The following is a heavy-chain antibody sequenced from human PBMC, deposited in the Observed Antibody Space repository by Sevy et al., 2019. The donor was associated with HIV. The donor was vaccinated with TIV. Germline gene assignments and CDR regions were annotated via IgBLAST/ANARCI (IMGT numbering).Heavy chain of an antibody. V-gene: IGHV3-30*18. CDR1: RFTLSTYA. CDR2: ISDDGSYQ. D-gene: IGHD3-16*01. CDR3: AKGQGYDYIWGNERSEYYFDY. J-gene: IGHJ4*02. Sequence: GGSLRLSCAASRFTLSTYAIHWVRQAPGKGLEWVAVISDDGSYQYYTDSVKGRFTISRDDSKNKAYLQMNSLRADDSGVYYCAKGQGYDYIWGNERSEYYFDYWGQGTLVTVSS.